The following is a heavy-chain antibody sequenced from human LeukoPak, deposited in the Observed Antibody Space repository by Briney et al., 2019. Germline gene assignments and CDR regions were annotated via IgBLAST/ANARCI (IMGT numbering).Heavy chain of an antibody. V-gene: IGHV4-59*08. Sequence: SETLSLTCTVSGGSISGYYWSWIRQPPGKGLEWITYIYHSGSTNYNPSLKSRVTISVDTSKNQVSLSLSSVTAADTAVYYCVRLSVVSPHRYFDLWGRGTLVTVSS. CDR3: VRLSVVSPHRYFDL. CDR1: GGSISGYY. D-gene: IGHD4-23*01. CDR2: IYHSGST. J-gene: IGHJ2*01.